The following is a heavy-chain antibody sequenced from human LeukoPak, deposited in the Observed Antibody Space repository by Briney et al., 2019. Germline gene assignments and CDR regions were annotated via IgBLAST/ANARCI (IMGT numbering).Heavy chain of an antibody. J-gene: IGHJ6*02. V-gene: IGHV3-66*02. CDR2: IYSGGST. D-gene: IGHD3-10*01. CDR3: ARDLILWFGEFDYYYYGMDV. Sequence: PGGSLRLSCAASGFTVSSNYMSWVRQAPGKGLEWVSVIYSGGSTYYADSVKGRFTISRDNSKNTLYLQMNSLRAEDTAVYYCARDLILWFGEFDYYYYGMDVWGQGTTVTVSS. CDR1: GFTVSSNY.